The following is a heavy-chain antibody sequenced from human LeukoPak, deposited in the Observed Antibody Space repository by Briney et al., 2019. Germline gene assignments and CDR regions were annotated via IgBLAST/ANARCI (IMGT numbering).Heavy chain of an antibody. CDR2: ISAYNGNT. Sequence: GASVKVSCKASGYTFTSYGISWVRQAPGQGLEWMGWISAYNGNTNYAQKLQGRVTMTTDTSTSTAYMELRSLRSDDTAVYYCARVRPNYYGSGSYYYYYYYMDVWGKGTTVTVSS. CDR3: ARVRPNYYGSGSYYYYYYYMDV. V-gene: IGHV1-18*01. J-gene: IGHJ6*03. CDR1: GYTFTSYG. D-gene: IGHD3-10*01.